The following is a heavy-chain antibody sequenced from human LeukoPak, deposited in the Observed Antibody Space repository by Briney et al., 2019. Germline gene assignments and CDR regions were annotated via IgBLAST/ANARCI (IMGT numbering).Heavy chain of an antibody. CDR1: GFTFSDYY. CDR3: ARYGGNSGWAFDI. V-gene: IGHV3-11*06. Sequence: GGSLRLSCAASGFTFSDYYMSWVRQAPGKGLGWVSYISSSSSYTNYADSVKGGFTISRDNAKNSLYLQMNSLRAEDTAVYYCARYGGNSGWAFDIWGQGTMVTVSS. D-gene: IGHD4-23*01. J-gene: IGHJ3*02. CDR2: ISSSSSYT.